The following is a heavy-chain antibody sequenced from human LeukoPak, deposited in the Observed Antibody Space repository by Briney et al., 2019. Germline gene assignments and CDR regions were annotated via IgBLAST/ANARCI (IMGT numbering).Heavy chain of an antibody. V-gene: IGHV4-39*07. CDR3: ARACGVLWFGELIYYFDY. Sequence: SETLSLTCTVSGGSISSSSYYWGWIRQPPGKGLEWIGSIYYSGSTYYNPSLKSRVTISVDTSKNQFSLKLSSVTAADTAVYYCARACGVLWFGELIYYFDYWGQGTLVTVSS. D-gene: IGHD3-10*01. J-gene: IGHJ4*02. CDR2: IYYSGST. CDR1: GGSISSSSYY.